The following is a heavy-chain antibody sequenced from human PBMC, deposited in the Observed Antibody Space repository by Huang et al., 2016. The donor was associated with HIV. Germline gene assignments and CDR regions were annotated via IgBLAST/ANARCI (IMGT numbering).Heavy chain of an antibody. CDR1: GGTFSSYA. CDR2: IIPIFGTA. V-gene: IGHV1-69*13. Sequence: QVLLVQSGAEVRKPGSSVKVSCTAFGGTFSSYAISWVRQAPGQGLEWMGGIIPIFGTANNTQKCQGRVTITVDESTNTGYMELTRLTSEDTAVYYCARTAYSYGFRQGYNWFDPWGQGTPVTVSS. J-gene: IGHJ5*02. D-gene: IGHD5-18*01. CDR3: ARTAYSYGFRQGYNWFDP.